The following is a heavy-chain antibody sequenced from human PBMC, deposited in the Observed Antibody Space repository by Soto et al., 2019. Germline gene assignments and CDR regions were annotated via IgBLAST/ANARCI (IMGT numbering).Heavy chain of an antibody. J-gene: IGHJ4*02. CDR2: ISTSNGDA. Sequence: GASVKVSCKASGYTFTSYGISCGRQAPGQGREWMGWISTSNGDAGYAQNLQGRVTMTTDTSTSTAYMERRSLRSDDTAVYYCARDLDYIRDYWGQGTLVTVSS. CDR1: GYTFTSYG. D-gene: IGHD4-4*01. CDR3: ARDLDYIRDY. V-gene: IGHV1-18*01.